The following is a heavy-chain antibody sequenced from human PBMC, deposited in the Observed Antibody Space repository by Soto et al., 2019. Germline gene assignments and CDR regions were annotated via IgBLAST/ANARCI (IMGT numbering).Heavy chain of an antibody. V-gene: IGHV3-48*02. J-gene: IGHJ6*02. CDR2: ISSSSTI. D-gene: IGHD2-15*01. Sequence: GALRLSCAASGFTFSSYSMNWVRQAPGKGLEWVSYISSSSTIYYADSVKGRFTISRDNAKNSLYLQMNSLRDEDTAVYYCARVLGFYCSGGSCYGNYYYYGMDVWGQGTTVTVSS. CDR3: ARVLGFYCSGGSCYGNYYYYGMDV. CDR1: GFTFSSYS.